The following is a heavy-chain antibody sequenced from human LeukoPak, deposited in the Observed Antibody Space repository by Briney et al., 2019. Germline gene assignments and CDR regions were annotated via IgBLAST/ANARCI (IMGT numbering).Heavy chain of an antibody. Sequence: SETLSLTCTVSGGSISSGGYYWSWIRQPPGKGLEWIGYIYHSGSTYYNPSLKSRVTISVDTSKNQFSLKLSSVTAADTAVYYCARLSGSLVRDYWGQGTLVTVSS. J-gene: IGHJ4*02. D-gene: IGHD6-13*01. V-gene: IGHV4-30-2*03. CDR1: GGSISSGGYY. CDR3: ARLSGSLVRDY. CDR2: IYHSGST.